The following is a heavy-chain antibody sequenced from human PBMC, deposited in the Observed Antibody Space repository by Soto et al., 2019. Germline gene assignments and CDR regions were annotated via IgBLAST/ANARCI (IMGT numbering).Heavy chain of an antibody. Sequence: ALRLSCSSSLFTFSSYAMGWVRQAPWKGLEWVSAISGSGGSTYYADSVKGRFTISRDNSKNTLYLQMNSLRAEDTAVYYCAKVSGHYWGQGTLVTVSS. CDR2: ISGSGGST. CDR1: LFTFSSYA. D-gene: IGHD3-10*01. V-gene: IGHV3-23*01. CDR3: AKVSGHY. J-gene: IGHJ4*02.